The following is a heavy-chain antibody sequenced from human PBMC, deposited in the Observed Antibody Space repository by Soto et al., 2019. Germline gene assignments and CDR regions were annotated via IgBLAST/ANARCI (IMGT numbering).Heavy chain of an antibody. D-gene: IGHD3-9*01. CDR1: GYTFFTYD. V-gene: IGHV1-18*01. CDR3: ARHPAPTISENWFDP. CDR2: ISTYSGDT. J-gene: IGHJ5*02. Sequence: QVHLVQSGVEVKTPGASVKVSCQASGYTFFTYDISWVRQAPGQGLEWMGWISTYSGDTKYAQKFQGRVTMTTDTPTTTAYLELRSLSSDDTAVYYCARHPAPTISENWFDPWGQGTLVTVSS.